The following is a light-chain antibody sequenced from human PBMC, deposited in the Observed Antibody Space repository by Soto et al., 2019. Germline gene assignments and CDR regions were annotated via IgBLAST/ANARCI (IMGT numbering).Light chain of an antibody. Sequence: QSVLTQPPSASGTPGQRVTISCSGSSSNIGSNYVYWYHQLPGTAPKLVIYRNNQRPSGVPDRISGSKSGTSASLAISGLRSEDEADYYCSSYTSSSTLCYVFGTGTKLTVL. J-gene: IGLJ1*01. CDR1: SSNIGSNY. V-gene: IGLV1-47*01. CDR3: SSYTSSSTLCYV. CDR2: RNN.